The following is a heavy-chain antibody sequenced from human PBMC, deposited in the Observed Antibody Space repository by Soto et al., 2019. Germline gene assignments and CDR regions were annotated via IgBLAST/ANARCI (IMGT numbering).Heavy chain of an antibody. CDR2: ISRSSSTI. CDR1: GFTFSDYS. Sequence: EVQLVESGGGLVQPGGSLRLSCAASGFTFSDYSMNWVRQAPGKGLEWVSYISRSSSTIYYADSVRGRFTISRDNAENSLYLQMNSLRDEDTAVYYCARDWGGNEAGYQPTDYWGQGTLVTVSS. V-gene: IGHV3-48*02. CDR3: ARDWGGNEAGYQPTDY. D-gene: IGHD3-16*01. J-gene: IGHJ4*02.